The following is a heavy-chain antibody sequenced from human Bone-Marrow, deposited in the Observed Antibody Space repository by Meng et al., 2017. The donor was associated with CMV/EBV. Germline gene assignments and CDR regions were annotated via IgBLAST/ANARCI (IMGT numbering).Heavy chain of an antibody. CDR2: IRNKANSYRT. D-gene: IGHD4-11*01. Sequence: GGSLRLSCAASGFIFSDHYIDWVRQAPEKGLEWVGRIRNKANSYRTEYAASVQGRFTVPGDDSQNSVYLQMNSLKIEDTAVYYCARTTVITFAIDVWGQGTTVTVSS. V-gene: IGHV3-72*01. J-gene: IGHJ6*02. CDR1: GFIFSDHY. CDR3: ARTTVITFAIDV.